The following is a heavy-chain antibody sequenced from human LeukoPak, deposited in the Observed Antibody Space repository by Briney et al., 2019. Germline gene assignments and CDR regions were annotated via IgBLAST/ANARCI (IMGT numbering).Heavy chain of an antibody. CDR3: ARQDIVVVPAAILGNAFDI. Sequence: SQTLSLTCAISGDSVSSNSAAWNWIRQSPSRGLEWLGRTYYRSKWYNDYAVSAKSRITINPDTSKNQFSLQLNSVTPEDTAVYYCARQDIVVVPAAILGNAFDIWGQGTMVTVSS. D-gene: IGHD2-2*02. V-gene: IGHV6-1*01. J-gene: IGHJ3*02. CDR1: GDSVSSNSAA. CDR2: TYYRSKWYN.